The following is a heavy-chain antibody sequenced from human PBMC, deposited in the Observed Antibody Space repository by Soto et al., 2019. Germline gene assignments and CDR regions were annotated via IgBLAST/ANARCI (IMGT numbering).Heavy chain of an antibody. J-gene: IGHJ3*02. V-gene: IGHV3-33*01. CDR3: ARDSSGYYYRVGAFDI. CDR2: IWYDGSNK. D-gene: IGHD3-22*01. Sequence: QVQLVESGGGVVQPGRSLRLSCAASGFTFSSYGMHWVREAPGKGLEWVAVIWYDGSNKYYADSVKGRFTISRDNSKNTLNLQMNSLRAEDTAVYYCARDSSGYYYRVGAFDIWGQGTMVTVSS. CDR1: GFTFSSYG.